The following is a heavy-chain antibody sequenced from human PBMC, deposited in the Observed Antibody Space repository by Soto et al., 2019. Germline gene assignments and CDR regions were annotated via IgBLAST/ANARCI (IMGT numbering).Heavy chain of an antibody. CDR2: IYYSGST. CDR3: ARRWGYAFDI. Sequence: QVQLQESGPGLVKPSETLSLTCTVSGGSISSYYWSWIRQPPGKGLEWIGYIYYSGSTNYNPSPKSRVTISVDTSKNQFSLKRSSVTAADTAVYYCARRWGYAFDIWGQGTMVTVSS. J-gene: IGHJ3*02. V-gene: IGHV4-59*08. D-gene: IGHD1-26*01. CDR1: GGSISSYY.